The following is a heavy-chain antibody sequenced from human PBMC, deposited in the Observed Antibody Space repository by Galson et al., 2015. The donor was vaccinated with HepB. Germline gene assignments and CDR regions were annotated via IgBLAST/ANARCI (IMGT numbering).Heavy chain of an antibody. CDR3: AKDYLPYYDRWGSYSDLHYFDY. CDR2: ISGSGGST. J-gene: IGHJ4*02. V-gene: IGHV3-23*01. D-gene: IGHD3-22*01. CDR1: GFTFNYHA. Sequence: SLRLSCAASGFTFNYHAMNWVRQAPGKGLEWVASISGSGGSTYYADSVKGRFTVSRDNSLDTVDLQMDSLRVDDTAVYYCAKDYLPYYDRWGSYSDLHYFDYWGQGTLVTVSS.